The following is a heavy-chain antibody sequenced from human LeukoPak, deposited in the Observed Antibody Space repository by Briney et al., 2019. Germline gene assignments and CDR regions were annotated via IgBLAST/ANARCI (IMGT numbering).Heavy chain of an antibody. CDR1: GFAVSSNY. Sequence: GGSLRLSCAASGFAVSSNYMSWVRQAPGKGLEWVSVIYIGVTTYYADSVKGRFTISRDNSKNTLYLQMNSLRAEDTAVYYCARGLDSSGGGYYFDYGGQGTLVTISS. CDR2: IYIGVTT. V-gene: IGHV3-53*01. CDR3: ARGLDSSGGGYYFDY. J-gene: IGHJ4*02. D-gene: IGHD3-10*01.